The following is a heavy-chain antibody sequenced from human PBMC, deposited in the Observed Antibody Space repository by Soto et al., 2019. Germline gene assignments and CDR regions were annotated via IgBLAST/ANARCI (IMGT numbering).Heavy chain of an antibody. CDR1: GFTFSSYI. CDR2: ISGSGGST. Sequence: EVQLLESGGGLVQPGGSLRLSCAASGFTFSSYIMSWVRQAPGKGLEWVSFISGSGGSTYYADSVKGRFTISRDNSKNTLYLQMNSLRAEDTAVYYCAKGPKVASYYYMDVWGIGTTVTVSS. V-gene: IGHV3-23*01. CDR3: AKGPKVASYYYMDV. J-gene: IGHJ6*03.